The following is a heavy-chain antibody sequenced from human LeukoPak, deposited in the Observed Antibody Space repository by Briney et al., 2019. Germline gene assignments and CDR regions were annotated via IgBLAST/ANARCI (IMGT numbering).Heavy chain of an antibody. CDR3: ARSLGKTNPYDFWSGYPFDY. Sequence: SETLSLTCTVSGGSISSSSYYWGWIRQPPGKGLEWIGSIYYSGSTYYNPSLKSRVTISVDTSKNQFSLKLSSVTAADTAVYYCARSLGKTNPYDFWSGYPFDYWGQGTLVTVSS. J-gene: IGHJ4*02. CDR2: IYYSGST. CDR1: GGSISSSSYY. V-gene: IGHV4-39*01. D-gene: IGHD3-3*01.